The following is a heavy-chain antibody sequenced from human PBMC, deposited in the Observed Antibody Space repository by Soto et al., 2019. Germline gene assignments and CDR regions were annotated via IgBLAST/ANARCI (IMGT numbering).Heavy chain of an antibody. CDR1: GFTLSNYD. V-gene: IGHV3-13*04. CDR2: IGPAGDT. Sequence: EVQLVESGGALVQPGGSLRLSCAASGFTLSNYDMHWVRQATGKGLEWVSAIGPAGDTYYPGSVKGRFTISRENAKNSLYLQLNSLRARDTGVYYCARSRGADFDYWGQGTLVTVSS. CDR3: ARSRGADFDY. J-gene: IGHJ4*02. D-gene: IGHD3-10*01.